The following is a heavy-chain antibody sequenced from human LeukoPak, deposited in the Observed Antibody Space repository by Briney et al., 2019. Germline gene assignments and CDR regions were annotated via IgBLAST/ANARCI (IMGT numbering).Heavy chain of an antibody. CDR2: IYHSGST. V-gene: IGHV4-30-2*01. CDR3: ASGTRGYCSSTSCLNWFDP. J-gene: IGHJ5*02. D-gene: IGHD2-2*01. CDR1: GGSISSGGYY. Sequence: PPETLSLTCTVSGGSISSGGYYWSWIRQPPGKGLEWIGYIYHSGSTYYNPSLKSRVTISVDRSKNQFSLKLSSVTAADTAVYYCASGTRGYCSSTSCLNWFDPWGQGTLVTVSS.